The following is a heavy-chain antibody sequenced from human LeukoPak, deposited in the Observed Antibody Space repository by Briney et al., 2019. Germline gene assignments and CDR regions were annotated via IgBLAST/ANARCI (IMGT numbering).Heavy chain of an antibody. Sequence: SGGSLRLSCAASGFTVSSNYMSWVRQAPGKGLEWVSAISSSGGSTYYADSVKGRFTISRDNSKNTLYLQMNSLRAEDTAVYYCAPGYSSGWYLDWGQGTLVTVSS. D-gene: IGHD6-19*01. V-gene: IGHV3-23*01. CDR3: APGYSSGWYLD. CDR1: GFTVSSNY. CDR2: ISSSGGST. J-gene: IGHJ4*02.